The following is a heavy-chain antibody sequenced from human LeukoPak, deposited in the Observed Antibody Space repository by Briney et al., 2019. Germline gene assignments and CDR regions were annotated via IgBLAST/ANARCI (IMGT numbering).Heavy chain of an antibody. Sequence: TGGSLRLSCAASGFAFGNTGMSWVRATPGTGLEWVSRINRGGDMTFYADSVRGRFTVSRDNSINTLYLQINSLRAEDTAVYFCAKIGVSANWYFDIWGRGTVVTVS. CDR1: GFAFGNTG. D-gene: IGHD3-3*01. V-gene: IGHV3-23*01. J-gene: IGHJ2*01. CDR3: AKIGVSANWYFDI. CDR2: INRGGDMT.